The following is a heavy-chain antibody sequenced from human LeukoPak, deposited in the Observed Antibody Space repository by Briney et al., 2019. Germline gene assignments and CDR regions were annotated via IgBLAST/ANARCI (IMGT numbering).Heavy chain of an antibody. Sequence: SGPALVKPTQTLTLTSTFSGFSLSTSGMCVSWVRQPPGKALEWLALIDWDDDKYYSTSLKTRLTISKDTSKNQVVLTMTNMDPVDTATYNCARVMMGIDGNWFDPWGQGTLVTVSS. D-gene: IGHD5-24*01. J-gene: IGHJ5*02. V-gene: IGHV2-70*20. CDR1: GFSLSTSGMC. CDR3: ARVMMGIDGNWFDP. CDR2: IDWDDDK.